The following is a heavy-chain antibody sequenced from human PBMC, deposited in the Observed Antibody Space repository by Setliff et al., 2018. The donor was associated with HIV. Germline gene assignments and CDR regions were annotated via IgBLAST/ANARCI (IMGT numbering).Heavy chain of an antibody. Sequence: PSETLSLTCTVSGGSISSGAYYWSWIRQHPGKGLEWIGYIYYSGSTYYNPSLKSRVTISVETSKNQVSLKLSSVTAADTAVYYCASYHTGYSSSSGAFDIWGQGTMVTVSS. CDR2: IYYSGST. D-gene: IGHD6-6*01. CDR1: GGSISSGAYY. J-gene: IGHJ3*02. CDR3: ASYHTGYSSSSGAFDI. V-gene: IGHV4-31*03.